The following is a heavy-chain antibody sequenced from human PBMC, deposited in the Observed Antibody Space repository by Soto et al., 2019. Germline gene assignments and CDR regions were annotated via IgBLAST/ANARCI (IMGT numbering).Heavy chain of an antibody. CDR1: GFTFSSYG. Sequence: VGSLRLSCAASGFTFSSYGMHWVRQAPGKGLEWVAVIWYDGSNKYYADSVKGRFTISRDNSKNTLYLQMNSLRAEDTAVYYCARTSYGSGSYSFDYWGQGTLVTVSS. CDR2: IWYDGSNK. CDR3: ARTSYGSGSYSFDY. V-gene: IGHV3-33*01. J-gene: IGHJ4*02. D-gene: IGHD3-10*01.